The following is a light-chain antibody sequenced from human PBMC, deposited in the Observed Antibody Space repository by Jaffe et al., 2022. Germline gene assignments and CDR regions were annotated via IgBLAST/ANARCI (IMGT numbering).Light chain of an antibody. J-gene: IGKJ4*01. CDR3: QQYGSSPLT. V-gene: IGKV3-20*01. Sequence: EIVLTQSPGTLSLSLGERATLSCRASQSVTSDFLAWYQQKPGQAPRLVIYGASSRATGIPDRFSGSGSGTDFTLTISRLEPEDFAVYYCQQYGSSPLTFGGGTKVEIK. CDR2: GAS. CDR1: QSVTSDF.